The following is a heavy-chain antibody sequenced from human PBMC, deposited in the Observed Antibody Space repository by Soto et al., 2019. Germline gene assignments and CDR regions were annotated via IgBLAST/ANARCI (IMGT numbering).Heavy chain of an antibody. D-gene: IGHD2-2*02. CDR2: IIPIFGTA. V-gene: IGHV1-69*13. CDR3: ASFDCSSTSCYTRYYYYGMDV. Sequence: ASVKVSCKASGGTFSSYAISWVRQAPGQGLEWMGGIIPIFGTANYAQKFQGRVTITADESTSTAYMELSSLRSEDTAVYYCASFDCSSTSCYTRYYYYGMDVWGQGTTVTVSS. CDR1: GGTFSSYA. J-gene: IGHJ6*02.